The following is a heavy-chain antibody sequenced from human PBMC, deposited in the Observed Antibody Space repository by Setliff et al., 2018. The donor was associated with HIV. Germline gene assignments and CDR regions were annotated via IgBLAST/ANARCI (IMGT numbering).Heavy chain of an antibody. CDR1: GFTVSGYW. J-gene: IGHJ3*02. V-gene: IGHV3-7*01. CDR2: IKQDGSER. CDR3: ARAAAYFNFWTGYHPHAVDI. Sequence: QPGGSLRLSCAASGFTVSGYWMSWVRQAPGKGLEWVANIKQDGSERYYVDSVKGRFTISRDNTNNSLYLHMNSLRAEDTAVYYCARAAAYFNFWTGYHPHAVDIWGQGTMVTVSS. D-gene: IGHD3-3*01.